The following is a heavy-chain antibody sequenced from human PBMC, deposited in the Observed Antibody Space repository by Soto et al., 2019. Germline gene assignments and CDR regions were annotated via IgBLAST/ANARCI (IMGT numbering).Heavy chain of an antibody. D-gene: IGHD3-22*01. CDR1: GFTFSSYG. J-gene: IGHJ6*02. CDR3: AKVLDSSGYYYVVYYYYGMDV. V-gene: IGHV3-30*18. Sequence: GGSLRLSCAASGFTFSSYGMHWVRQAPGKGLEWVAVISYDGSNKYYADSVKGRFTISRDNSKNTLYLQMNSLRAEDTAVYYCAKVLDSSGYYYVVYYYYGMDVWGQGTTVTVSS. CDR2: ISYDGSNK.